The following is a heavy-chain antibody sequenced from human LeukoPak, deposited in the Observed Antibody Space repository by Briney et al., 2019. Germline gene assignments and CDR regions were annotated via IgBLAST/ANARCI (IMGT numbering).Heavy chain of an antibody. J-gene: IGHJ4*02. CDR2: ISNTGGFT. V-gene: IGHV3-23*01. CDR3: ATGGSMAHEGIHF. Sequence: PGGSLRLSCGTSGFTFSTYAMSWVRQAPGKGLEWVCSISNTGGFTYHADSMKGRFTISRDNSKNTLFLQMKSLRGDDTAVYYCATGGSMAHEGIHFWGQGTLVIVSS. D-gene: IGHD2/OR15-2a*01. CDR1: GFTFSTYA.